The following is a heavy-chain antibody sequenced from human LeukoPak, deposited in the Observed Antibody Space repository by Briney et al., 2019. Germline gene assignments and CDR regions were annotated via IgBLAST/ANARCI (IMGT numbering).Heavy chain of an antibody. CDR1: GGSISSYY. CDR2: IYYSGST. D-gene: IGHD3-3*01. Sequence: PSETLSLTCTVSGGSISSYYWSWIRQPPGKGLEWIGYIYYSGSTNYNPSLKSRVTISVDTSKNQFSLKLSSVTAADTAVYYCARVGYDFWSGPPEYYFDYWGQGTLVTVSS. J-gene: IGHJ4*02. V-gene: IGHV4-59*01. CDR3: ARVGYDFWSGPPEYYFDY.